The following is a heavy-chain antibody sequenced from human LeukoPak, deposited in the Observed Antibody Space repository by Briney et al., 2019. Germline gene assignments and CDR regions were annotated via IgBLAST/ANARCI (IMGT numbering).Heavy chain of an antibody. CDR2: ISSSSSTI. CDR3: AKVAKYYYGSETYYFFEH. CDR1: GFTFSSYS. Sequence: GGSLRLSCAASGFTFSSYSMNWVRQAPGKGLEWVSYISSSSSTIYYADSVKGRFTISRDNSKNTLFLQMNSLRVEDTAVYYCAKVAKYYYGSETYYFFEHWGQGTPVTASS. V-gene: IGHV3-48*01. J-gene: IGHJ4*02. D-gene: IGHD3-10*01.